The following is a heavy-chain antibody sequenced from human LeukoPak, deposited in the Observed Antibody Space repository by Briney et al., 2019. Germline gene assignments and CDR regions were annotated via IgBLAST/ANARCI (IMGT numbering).Heavy chain of an antibody. CDR1: GFTFSNAW. D-gene: IGHD1-26*01. V-gene: IGHV3-15*01. CDR2: VKSKTDGETT. CDR3: TTSGLGI. Sequence: GGSLRLSCAASGFTFSNAWMSWVRQAPGKGLEWVGRVKSKTDGETTDYAAPVKGRFTISRDDSKNTLYLQMNSLKTEDTAVYYCTTSGLGIWGQGTLVTVSS. J-gene: IGHJ4*02.